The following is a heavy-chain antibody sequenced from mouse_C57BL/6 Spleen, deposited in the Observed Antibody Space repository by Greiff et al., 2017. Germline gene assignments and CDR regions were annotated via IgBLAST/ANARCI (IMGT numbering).Heavy chain of an antibody. CDR1: GYTFTSYW. Sequence: QVQLQQPGAELVMPGASVKLSCKASGYTFTSYWMHWVKQRPGQGLAWIGEIDPSDSYTNYNQKFKGKSTLTVDKSSSTAYMQLSSLTSEDSAVYYCARSYDYEYFDVWGTGTTVTVSS. V-gene: IGHV1-69*01. D-gene: IGHD2-4*01. CDR2: IDPSDSYT. J-gene: IGHJ1*03. CDR3: ARSYDYEYFDV.